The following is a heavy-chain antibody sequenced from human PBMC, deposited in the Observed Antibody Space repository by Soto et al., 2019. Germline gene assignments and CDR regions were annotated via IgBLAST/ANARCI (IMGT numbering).Heavy chain of an antibody. D-gene: IGHD4-17*01. Sequence: QVQLQESGPGLVRPSETLSLTCTASGGSISSHYWSWVQQPPGKGLEWIGYLYYTGSTNYNASLKSQVTMSLDTSKNQFSLMLTSVTAADTAVYYCARVGATVTSQALGFDHWGQGILVTVSS. J-gene: IGHJ4*02. CDR3: ARVGATVTSQALGFDH. CDR1: GGSISSHY. CDR2: LYYTGST. V-gene: IGHV4-59*11.